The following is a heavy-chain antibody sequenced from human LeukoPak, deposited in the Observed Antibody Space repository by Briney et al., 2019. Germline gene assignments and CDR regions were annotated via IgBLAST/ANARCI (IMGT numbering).Heavy chain of an antibody. Sequence: GGSLRLSCAASGFTFSSYWMHWVRQAPGKGLVWVSRINSDGSSTSYADSVKGRFTISRDNAKNSLYLQMNSLTAEDTAVYYCAKRYYYGSGSSDYWGQGTLVTVSS. J-gene: IGHJ4*02. D-gene: IGHD3-10*01. V-gene: IGHV3-74*01. CDR2: INSDGSST. CDR3: AKRYYYGSGSSDY. CDR1: GFTFSSYW.